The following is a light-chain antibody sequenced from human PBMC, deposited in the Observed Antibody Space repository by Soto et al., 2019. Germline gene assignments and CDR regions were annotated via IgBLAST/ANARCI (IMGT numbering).Light chain of an antibody. J-gene: IGKJ1*01. CDR1: QSLLHSDGYNY. CDR3: MQALQLRT. Sequence: DIVMTQSPLSLPVTPGEPASISCRSSQSLLHSDGYNYLDWYLQKPGQSPQLLIYLGSNRASGVPDRFSGSGSGTDFTLRISRVEAEDVGVYYCMQALQLRTFXQGTKVDIK. V-gene: IGKV2-28*01. CDR2: LGS.